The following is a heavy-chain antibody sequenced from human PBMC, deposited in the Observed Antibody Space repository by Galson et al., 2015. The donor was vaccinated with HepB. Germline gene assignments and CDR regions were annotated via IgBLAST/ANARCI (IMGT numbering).Heavy chain of an antibody. J-gene: IGHJ4*02. D-gene: IGHD6-13*01. CDR3: ARGIAPGGLPRFDY. CDR1: GDSVSSNTAT. V-gene: IGHV6-1*01. CDR2: TYHWSQLST. Sequence: CAISGDSVSSNTATWNWFRQSPSRGLEWLGRTYHWSQLSTEYAESLKSRLTVNSDTSKNQFSLQLKSVSPEDTAVYYCARGIAPGGLPRFDYWSLGTLVIVSS.